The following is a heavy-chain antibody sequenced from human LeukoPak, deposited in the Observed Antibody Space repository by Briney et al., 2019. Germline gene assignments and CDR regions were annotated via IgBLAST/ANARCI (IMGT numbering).Heavy chain of an antibody. J-gene: IGHJ3*02. CDR3: ARDLWRYYDFWSASREDAFDI. CDR2: FDPEDGET. CDR1: GYTLTELS. Sequence: GASVKVSCKVSGYTLTELSMHWVRQAPGKGLEWMGGFDPEDGETIYAQKFQGRVTMTEDTSTDTAYMELSSLRSEDTAVYYCARDLWRYYDFWSASREDAFDIWGQGTMVTVSS. V-gene: IGHV1-24*01. D-gene: IGHD3-3*01.